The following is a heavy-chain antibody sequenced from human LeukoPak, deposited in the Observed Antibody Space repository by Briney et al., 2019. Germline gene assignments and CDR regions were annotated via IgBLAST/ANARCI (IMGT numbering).Heavy chain of an antibody. D-gene: IGHD3-22*01. CDR2: INHSGST. J-gene: IGHJ4*02. CDR1: GGSFSGYY. CDR3: ARLGYYDSSGYSDDY. V-gene: IGHV4-34*01. Sequence: SETLSLTCAVYGGSFSGYYWSWIRQPPGKGLEWIGEINHSGSTNYNPSLKSRVTISVDTSKNQFSLELSSVTAADTAVYYCARLGYYDSSGYSDDYWGQGTLVTVSS.